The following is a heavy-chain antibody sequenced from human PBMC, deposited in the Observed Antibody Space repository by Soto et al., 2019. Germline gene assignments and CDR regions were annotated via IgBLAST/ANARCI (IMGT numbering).Heavy chain of an antibody. CDR3: ARGGWYVDY. CDR1: SGSMNSYY. Sequence: SETLSLTCTVSSGSMNSYYWSWIRQPPGKGLEWIGYIYYSGSTNYNPSLKSRVTISVDTSRNQFSLKLSSVTAADTAVYYCARGGWYVDYWGQGALVTV. V-gene: IGHV4-59*01. D-gene: IGHD6-19*01. J-gene: IGHJ4*02. CDR2: IYYSGST.